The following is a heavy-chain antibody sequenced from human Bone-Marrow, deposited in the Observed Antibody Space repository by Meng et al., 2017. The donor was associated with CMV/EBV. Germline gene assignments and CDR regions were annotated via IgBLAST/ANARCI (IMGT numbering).Heavy chain of an antibody. CDR1: GYSFTSYW. CDR3: ARGGRHDAFDI. J-gene: IGHJ3*02. V-gene: IGHV1-2*02. Sequence: ASVKVSCKGSGYSFTSYWIGWVRQAPGQGLEWMGWINPNSGGTNYAQKFQGRVTMTRDTSISTAYMELSRLRSDDTAVYYCARGGRHDAFDIWGQGTMVTVSS. CDR2: INPNSGGT. D-gene: IGHD1-26*01.